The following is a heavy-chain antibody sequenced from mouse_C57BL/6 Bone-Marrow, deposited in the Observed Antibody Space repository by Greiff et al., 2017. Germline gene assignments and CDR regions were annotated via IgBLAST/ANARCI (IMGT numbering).Heavy chain of an antibody. D-gene: IGHD2-4*01. CDR2: INPGSGGT. CDR3: ARRGIYYDYDEAY. CDR1: GYAFTNYL. Sequence: QVQLKQSGAELVRPGTSVKVSCKASGYAFTNYLIEWVKQRPGQGLEWIGVINPGSGGTNYNEKFKGKATLTADKSSSPAYLQLSSLTSEDSAVYFCARRGIYYDYDEAYWGQGTTLTVSS. V-gene: IGHV1-54*01. J-gene: IGHJ2*01.